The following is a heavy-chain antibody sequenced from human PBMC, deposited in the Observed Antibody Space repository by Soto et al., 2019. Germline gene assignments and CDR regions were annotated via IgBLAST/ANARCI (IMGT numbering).Heavy chain of an antibody. CDR3: ARQISVAGSHNWFDP. Sequence: ASETLSLTCAVSGGSISSGGYSWSWIRQPPGKGLEWIGFIHHGGSTYYSPSLKSRVTISVDRSKNQFSLKLTSVNADDTAVYFCARQISVAGSHNWFDPWGQGTLVTASS. CDR1: GGSISSGGYS. CDR2: IHHGGST. J-gene: IGHJ5*02. V-gene: IGHV4-30-2*01. D-gene: IGHD6-19*01.